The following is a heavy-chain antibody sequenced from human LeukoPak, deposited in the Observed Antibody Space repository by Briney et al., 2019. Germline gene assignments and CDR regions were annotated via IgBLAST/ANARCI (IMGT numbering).Heavy chain of an antibody. CDR2: INQEGNDK. Sequence: GGSLRLSCAASGFTFRNYWMTWVRQAAGKGLEWVANINQEGNDKYYVDSVKGRFTISRDNTKNSLFLQMNSLRAEDTAVYYCVVTRTRGDHWGQGTLVTVSS. D-gene: IGHD4-23*01. V-gene: IGHV3-7*03. J-gene: IGHJ4*02. CDR3: VVTRTRGDH. CDR1: GFTFRNYW.